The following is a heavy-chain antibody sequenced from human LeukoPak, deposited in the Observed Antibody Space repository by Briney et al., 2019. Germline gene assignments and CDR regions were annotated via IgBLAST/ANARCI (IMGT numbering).Heavy chain of an antibody. CDR2: INPNSGGT. CDR3: ARDKKAAAGLPGDYHYFYYMDV. Sequence: GASVKVSCKASGYTFTGYYMHWVRQAPGQGLEWMGWINPNSGGTNYAQKFQGRVTMTRDTSIRTAYMELNRLTSDDTAVYYWARDKKAAAGLPGDYHYFYYMDVWGKGTTVTVSS. D-gene: IGHD6-13*01. V-gene: IGHV1-2*02. CDR1: GYTFTGYY. J-gene: IGHJ6*03.